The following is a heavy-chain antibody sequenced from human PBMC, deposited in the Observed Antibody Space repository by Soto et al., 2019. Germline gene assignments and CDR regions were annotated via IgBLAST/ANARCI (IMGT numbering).Heavy chain of an antibody. V-gene: IGHV4-34*01. CDR3: ATSGGITMVRGVIITRWFDP. J-gene: IGHJ5*02. CDR2: INHSGST. D-gene: IGHD3-10*01. CDR1: GGSFSGYY. Sequence: SETLSLTCAVYGGSFSGYYWSWIRQPPGKGLEWIGEINHSGSTNYNPSLKSRVTISVDTSKNQFSLKLSSVTAADTAVYYCATSGGITMVRGVIITRWFDPWGQGTLVTVSS.